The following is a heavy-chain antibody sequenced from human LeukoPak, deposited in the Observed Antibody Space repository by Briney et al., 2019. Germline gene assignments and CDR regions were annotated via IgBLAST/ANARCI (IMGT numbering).Heavy chain of an antibody. CDR1: GFSLSTSGVG. V-gene: IGHV2-5*02. CDR2: LYWDDDK. D-gene: IGHD1-7*01. CDR3: AHRCTWNSGWDRGWFDP. J-gene: IGHJ5*02. Sequence: KESGPTQVKPTQTLTLTCTLSGFSLSTSGVGVGWIRQPPGRALEWLALLYWDDDKRYNPSLKSRLTITKDTSKSQVVLTMTNMDPVDTATYYCAHRCTWNSGWDRGWFDPWGQGTLVTVSS.